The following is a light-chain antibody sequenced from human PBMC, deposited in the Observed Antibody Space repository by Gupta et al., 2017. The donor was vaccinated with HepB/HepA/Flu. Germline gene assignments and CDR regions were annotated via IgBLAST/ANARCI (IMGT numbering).Light chain of an antibody. J-gene: IGLJ2*01. Sequence: SYELTPPPSVSVSPGQTARITCSGDALPKHYAYWYQQKPGQAPVLVIYKDSERPSGIPERFSGSSSGTTVTLTISGVHAEDEADYYCQSADSSGTYVVFGGGTKLTVL. CDR2: KDS. V-gene: IGLV3-25*03. CDR3: QSADSSGTYVV. CDR1: ALPKHY.